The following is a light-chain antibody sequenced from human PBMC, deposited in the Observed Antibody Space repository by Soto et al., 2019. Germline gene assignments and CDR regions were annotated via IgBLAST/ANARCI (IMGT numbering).Light chain of an antibody. CDR2: DVT. V-gene: IGLV2-14*03. J-gene: IGLJ2*01. CDR1: SSDVGTYDY. Sequence: QSALTQPASVSGSPGQSITISCTATSSDVGTYDYVSWYQQHPGKAPRLMIYDVTSRPSGVSNRFSGSKSGNTASLTISGLQAEDEAGYYCASFTTSSTEIFGGGTKLTVL. CDR3: ASFTTSSTEI.